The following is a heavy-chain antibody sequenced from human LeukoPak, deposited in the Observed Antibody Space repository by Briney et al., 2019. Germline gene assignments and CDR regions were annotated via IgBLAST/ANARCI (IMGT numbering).Heavy chain of an antibody. CDR1: GGSISSYY. CDR2: IYNSEIT. CDR3: ARGKWHYYFDY. Sequence: PSETLSLTCTVSGGSISSYYWSWIRQPAGRGLEWIGRIYNSEITNYNPSLRSRVTMSLDTSKNRFSLRLSSVTAADTAVYYCARGKWHYYFDYWGQGTLVTVSS. D-gene: IGHD5-12*01. V-gene: IGHV4-4*07. J-gene: IGHJ4*02.